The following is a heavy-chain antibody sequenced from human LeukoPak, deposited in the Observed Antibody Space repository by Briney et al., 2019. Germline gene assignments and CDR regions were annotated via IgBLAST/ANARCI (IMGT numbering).Heavy chain of an antibody. Sequence: PGGSLRLSCAASGFTFNSHTMHWVRQAPGKGLEWVSSISSYSDYIYYADSVKGRFTISRDNAKNSLYMQVNRLRAEDTAVYYCARELRDVWGKGTTVTVSS. V-gene: IGHV3-21*01. J-gene: IGHJ6*04. CDR3: ARELRDV. CDR2: ISSYSDYI. CDR1: GFTFNSHT.